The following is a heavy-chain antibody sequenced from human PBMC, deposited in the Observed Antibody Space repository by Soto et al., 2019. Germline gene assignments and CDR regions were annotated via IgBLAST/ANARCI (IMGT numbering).Heavy chain of an antibody. CDR3: ARDASGGPVAGYLDY. Sequence: DSVKGRFTISRDNSRNTLYLQMNSLRAEDTAVYYCARDASGGPVAGYLDYWGQGTQVTVSS. J-gene: IGHJ4*02. D-gene: IGHD6-19*01. V-gene: IGHV3-30*01.